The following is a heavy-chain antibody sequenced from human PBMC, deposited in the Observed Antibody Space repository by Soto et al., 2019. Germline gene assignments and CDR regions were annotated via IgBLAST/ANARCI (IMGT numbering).Heavy chain of an antibody. J-gene: IGHJ6*02. Sequence: QVQLVQSGAEVKKPGSSVKVSCRASGDSFSNYAVNWLRQAPGRGLEWMGGLIPVLGTSNYAEKFQGRLTITADESTSTAYMELSRLTSEDTAVYYCARAVRTGFYGIDVWGQGTTVSVSS. CDR2: LIPVLGTS. V-gene: IGHV1-69*01. CDR1: GDSFSNYA. CDR3: ARAVRTGFYGIDV.